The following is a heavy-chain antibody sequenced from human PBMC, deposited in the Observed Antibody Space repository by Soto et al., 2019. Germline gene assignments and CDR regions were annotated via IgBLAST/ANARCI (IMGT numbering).Heavy chain of an antibody. Sequence: HLVQSGAEVKKPGSSVKVSCKASGGTFDNYGISWVRQAPGQGLEWMGGIIPKLGSTKSAQRFQGRVTFTADESTSTAYMELTSLRSEDTAVYYCARDRYYDNTGYYYESVYWGQGTLVTVSS. CDR1: GGTFDNYG. D-gene: IGHD3-22*01. J-gene: IGHJ4*02. CDR2: IIPKLGST. CDR3: ARDRYYDNTGYYYESVY. V-gene: IGHV1-69*01.